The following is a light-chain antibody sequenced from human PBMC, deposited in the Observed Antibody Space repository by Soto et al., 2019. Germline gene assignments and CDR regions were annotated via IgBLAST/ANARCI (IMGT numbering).Light chain of an antibody. Sequence: DIVMTQSPDSLSLSPWDTATLSCRASRSVRTFLAWFQQKPGRAPRLVIYDTSNRATGVPARFSGSGSETDFTLTISSLEPEDFAVYYCQQRSDWPPITFGQGTRLEIK. CDR3: QQRSDWPPIT. CDR1: RSVRTF. V-gene: IGKV3-11*01. J-gene: IGKJ5*01. CDR2: DTS.